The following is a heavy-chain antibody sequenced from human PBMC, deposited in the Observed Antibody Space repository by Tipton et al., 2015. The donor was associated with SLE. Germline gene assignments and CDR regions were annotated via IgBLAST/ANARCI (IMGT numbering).Heavy chain of an antibody. V-gene: IGHV3-33*08. Sequence: SLRLSCAASGFGFSSYAMNWVRQAPGKGLEWVAVIWYDGSNKYYADSVKGRFTISRDNSKNTLYLQMNSLRAEDTAVYYCARTVSNYYGMDVWGQGTTVTVSS. CDR1: GFGFSSYA. J-gene: IGHJ6*02. CDR3: ARTVSNYYGMDV. CDR2: IWYDGSNK.